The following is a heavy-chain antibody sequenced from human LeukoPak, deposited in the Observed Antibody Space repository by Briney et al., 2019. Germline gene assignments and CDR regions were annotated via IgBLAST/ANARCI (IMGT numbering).Heavy chain of an antibody. D-gene: IGHD2-21*02. J-gene: IGHJ4*02. CDR2: IRSKANNYAT. CDR1: GFTFSGSA. V-gene: IGHV3-73*01. Sequence: GGSLRLSCAASGFTFSGSAMHWVRQASGKGLEWVGRIRSKANNYATGYAASVKGRFTISRDDSKNTAYLQMNSLKTEDTAVYYCTRTAYSGGDCSLSWGQGTLVTVSS. CDR3: TRTAYSGGDCSLS.